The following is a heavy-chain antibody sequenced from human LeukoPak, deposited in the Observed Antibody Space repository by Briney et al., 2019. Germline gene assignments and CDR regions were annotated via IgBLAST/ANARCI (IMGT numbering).Heavy chain of an antibody. J-gene: IGHJ5*02. CDR1: GYTFTSYA. Sequence: ASVKVSCKASGYTFTSYATHWVRQAPGQRLEWMGWINAGNGNTKYSQEFQGRVTITRDTSASTAYMELSSLRSEDMAVYYCALSGYSYGFNWFDPWGQGTLVTVSS. D-gene: IGHD5-18*01. V-gene: IGHV1-3*03. CDR3: ALSGYSYGFNWFDP. CDR2: INAGNGNT.